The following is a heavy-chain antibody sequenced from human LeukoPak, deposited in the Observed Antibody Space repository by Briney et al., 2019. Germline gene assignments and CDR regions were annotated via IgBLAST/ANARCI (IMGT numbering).Heavy chain of an antibody. CDR3: GRGGGGGAGSYYKPNYYYYYYMDV. Sequence: SETLSLTCTVSGDSISGSNYYWGWIRQSPGRGLEWIGSIYYNGGTFFNPSLKSRVTISVDMSRNQFSLQLRSVTAATPAVYLCGRGGGGGAGSYYKPNYYYYYYMDVWGKGTTVTISS. CDR1: GDSISGSNYY. D-gene: IGHD3-10*01. V-gene: IGHV4-39*07. CDR2: IYYNGGT. J-gene: IGHJ6*03.